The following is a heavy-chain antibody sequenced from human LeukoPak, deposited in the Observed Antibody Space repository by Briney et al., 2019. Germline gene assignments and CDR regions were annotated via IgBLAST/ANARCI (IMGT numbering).Heavy chain of an antibody. Sequence: SETLSLTCSVSGYSISSAYYWSWIRQPPGRGLEWIGYIYYSGSTNYNPSPKSRVTISVDTSKNQFSLKLSSVTAADTAVYYCARLPRDWTATGFFDYWGQGTLVTVSS. CDR1: GYSISSAYY. CDR3: ARLPRDWTATGFFDY. V-gene: IGHV4-61*01. D-gene: IGHD6-13*01. J-gene: IGHJ4*02. CDR2: IYYSGST.